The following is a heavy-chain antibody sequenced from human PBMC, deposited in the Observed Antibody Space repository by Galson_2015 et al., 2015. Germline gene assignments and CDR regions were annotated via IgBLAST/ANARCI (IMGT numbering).Heavy chain of an antibody. V-gene: IGHV3-23*01. CDR2: ISASGGTT. CDR1: GFTLSGYV. CDR3: ARESYASGSWWRAWFDP. J-gene: IGHJ5*02. D-gene: IGHD3-10*01. Sequence: SLRLSCAASGFTLSGYVMSWVRQAPGKGLEWVSSISASGGTTDYTDSVKGRFTISRYNSRNTLYLQMNSLRVEDTALYFCARESYASGSWWRAWFDPWGQGSLVTVSS.